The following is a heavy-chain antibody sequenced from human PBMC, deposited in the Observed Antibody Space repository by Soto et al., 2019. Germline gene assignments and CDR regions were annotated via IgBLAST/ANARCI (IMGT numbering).Heavy chain of an antibody. CDR3: AREVVVPAARYYYYGMDV. CDR1: GYTFTSYG. J-gene: IGHJ6*02. Sequence: GASVKVSCKASGYTFTSYGISWVRQAPGQGLEWMGWISAYNGNTNYAQKHQGRATMTTDTSTSTAYMELRSLRSDDTAVYYCAREVVVPAARYYYYGMDVWGQGTTVTVSS. V-gene: IGHV1-18*01. D-gene: IGHD2-2*01. CDR2: ISAYNGNT.